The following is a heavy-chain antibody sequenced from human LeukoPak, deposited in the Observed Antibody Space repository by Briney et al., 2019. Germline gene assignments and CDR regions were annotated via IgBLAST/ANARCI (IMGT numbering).Heavy chain of an antibody. Sequence: SETLSLTCAVYGGSFSGYCWSWIRQPPGKGLEWIGEINHSGSTNYNPSLKSRVTISVDTSKNQFSLKLSSVTAADTAVYYCARHGFKVCYYHYMDVWGKGTTVTVSS. CDR1: GGSFSGYC. J-gene: IGHJ6*03. CDR2: INHSGST. CDR3: ARHGFKVCYYHYMDV. D-gene: IGHD5-24*01. V-gene: IGHV4-34*01.